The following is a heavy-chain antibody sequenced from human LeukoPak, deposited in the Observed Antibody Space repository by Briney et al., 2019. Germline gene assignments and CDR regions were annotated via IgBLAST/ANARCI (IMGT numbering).Heavy chain of an antibody. J-gene: IGHJ4*02. V-gene: IGHV3-30-3*01. Sequence: PGGSLRLSCAASGFTFSSHAMHWVRQAPGKGLEWVALISYDGSNKYYADSVKGRFTISRDNSRNTLYLQMNSLRAEDTAVYYCARESPYYSSGWHDRYYFDYWGQGTLVTVSS. D-gene: IGHD6-19*01. CDR2: ISYDGSNK. CDR3: ARESPYYSSGWHDRYYFDY. CDR1: GFTFSSHA.